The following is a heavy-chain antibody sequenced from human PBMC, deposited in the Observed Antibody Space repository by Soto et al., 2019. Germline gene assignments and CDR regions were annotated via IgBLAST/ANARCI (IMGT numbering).Heavy chain of an antibody. CDR1: GYTFTNHG. D-gene: IGHD2-21*01. Sequence: QVQLVQSGPELKKPGASVKVSCKASGYTFTNHGLSWVRQAPGQGLEWVGWVSGYNDKTKSAQKFKGRVTMTTDTSTSTAYMELRSLRSDDTAVYYCARYFYPVAYFFDYWGQGPLVTVSS. CDR2: VSGYNDKT. J-gene: IGHJ4*02. CDR3: ARYFYPVAYFFDY. V-gene: IGHV1-18*04.